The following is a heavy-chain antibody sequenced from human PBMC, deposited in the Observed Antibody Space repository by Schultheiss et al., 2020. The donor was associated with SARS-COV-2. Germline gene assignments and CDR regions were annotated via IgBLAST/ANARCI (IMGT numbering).Heavy chain of an antibody. CDR2: IRSKAYGGTT. Sequence: GGSLRLSCTASGFTFGDYAMSWFRQAPGKGLEWVGFIRSKAYGGTTEYAASVKGRFTISRDDSKSIAYLQMNSLKTEDTAVYYCTRFRSSTSCYSFECYYYYMDVWGKGTTVTVSS. CDR1: GFTFGDYA. V-gene: IGHV3-49*03. J-gene: IGHJ6*03. CDR3: TRFRSSTSCYSFECYYYYMDV. D-gene: IGHD2-2*02.